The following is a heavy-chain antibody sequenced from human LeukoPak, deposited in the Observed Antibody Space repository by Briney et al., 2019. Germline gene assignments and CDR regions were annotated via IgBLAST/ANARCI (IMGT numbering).Heavy chain of an antibody. D-gene: IGHD3-9*01. V-gene: IGHV4-39*01. CDR1: GGSISSSSYY. J-gene: IGHJ5*02. CDR3: ARQHGYYDILTGYYANWFDP. CDR2: IYYSGST. Sequence: PSETLSLTCTVSGGSISSSSYYWGWIRQPPGKGLEWIGGIYYSGSTYYNPPLKSRVTISVDTSKNQFSLKLSSVTAADTAVYYCARQHGYYDILTGYYANWFDPWGQGTLVTVSS.